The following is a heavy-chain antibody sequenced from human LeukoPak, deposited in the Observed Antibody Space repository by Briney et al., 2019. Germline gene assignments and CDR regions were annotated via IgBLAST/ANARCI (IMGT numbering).Heavy chain of an antibody. D-gene: IGHD2-21*02. J-gene: IGHJ4*02. V-gene: IGHV4-34*01. CDR1: GGSFSGYY. CDR2: INHSGST. CDR3: ARYYDCGGDCYSEY. Sequence: PSETLSLTCAVYGGSFSGYYWSWIRQPPGKGLEWIGEINHSGSTNYNPSLKSRVTISVDTSKNQLSLKLSSVTAADTAVYYCARYYDCGGDCYSEYWGQGTLVTVSS.